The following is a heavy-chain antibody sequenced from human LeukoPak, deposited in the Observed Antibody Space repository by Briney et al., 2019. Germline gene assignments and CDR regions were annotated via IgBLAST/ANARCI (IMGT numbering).Heavy chain of an antibody. V-gene: IGHV1-3*01. CDR1: GYTFNNHY. CDR3: ARSQWLVPPPYYYYYGMDV. D-gene: IGHD6-19*01. Sequence: GASVKVSCKASGYTFNNHYMYWVRQAPGQRLEWMGWINAGNGNTKYSQKFQGRVTITRDTSASTAYMELSSLRSEDTAVYYCARSQWLVPPPYYYYYGMDVWGQGTTVTVSS. J-gene: IGHJ6*02. CDR2: INAGNGNT.